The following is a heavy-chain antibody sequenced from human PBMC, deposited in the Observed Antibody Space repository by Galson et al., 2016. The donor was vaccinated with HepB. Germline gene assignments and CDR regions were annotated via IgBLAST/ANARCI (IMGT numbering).Heavy chain of an antibody. CDR2: IYYSGST. J-gene: IGHJ6*02. CDR3: ARDGDSGGYYGMDV. CDR1: GGSISSGGYY. V-gene: IGHV4-31*03. Sequence: TLSLTCPVSGGSISSGGYYWSWIRHHPGKGLEWIGYIYYSGSTYYNPSLKSRVAMSVDMSKNQFSLNLTSVTAADTAVYYCARDGDSGGYYGMDVWGQGTPVTGSS. D-gene: IGHD3-10*01.